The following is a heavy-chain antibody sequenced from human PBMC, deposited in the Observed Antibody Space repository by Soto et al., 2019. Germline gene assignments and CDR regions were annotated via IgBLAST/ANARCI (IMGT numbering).Heavy chain of an antibody. J-gene: IGHJ4*02. Sequence: LRLSCAASGFTVSNHAMSWVRQAPGKGLEWVSTLSGSGAGKYYADSVKGRFTISRDTSQNTVYLQMNSLRAEDTAVYYCAEGSGSGYGTPADSWGQGTLVTVSS. CDR3: AEGSGSGYGTPADS. CDR1: GFTVSNHA. V-gene: IGHV3-23*01. D-gene: IGHD1-1*01. CDR2: LSGSGAGK.